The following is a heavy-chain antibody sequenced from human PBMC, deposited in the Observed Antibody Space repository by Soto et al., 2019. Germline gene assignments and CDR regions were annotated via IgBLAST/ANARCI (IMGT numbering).Heavy chain of an antibody. D-gene: IGHD5-12*01. CDR3: ARESGGATATLDYYYFYMDV. CDR2: INPNSGVT. V-gene: IGHV1-2*04. Sequence: QVQLVQSGAEVKNPGASVTVSCRSSGDTFTDYYMHWVRQAPGQGLEWMGWINPNSGVTKYAQKFQGWVTMTRDTSIRTVYMQLSRLRSDDTAVYYCARESGGATATLDYYYFYMDVWGTGTTVTVSS. CDR1: GDTFTDYY. J-gene: IGHJ6*03.